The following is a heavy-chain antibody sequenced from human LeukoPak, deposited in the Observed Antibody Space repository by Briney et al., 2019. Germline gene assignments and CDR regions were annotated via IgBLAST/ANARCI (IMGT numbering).Heavy chain of an antibody. CDR1: EFTFSSYA. Sequence: PGGSLRLSCAASEFTFSSYAMHWVRQAPGKELEWVAVISYDGSNKYYADSVKGRFTISRDNSKNTLYLQMNSLRAEDTAVYYCARDRQPGGYTDYWGQGTLVTVSS. V-gene: IGHV3-30*01. CDR3: ARDRQPGGYTDY. D-gene: IGHD3-22*01. CDR2: ISYDGSNK. J-gene: IGHJ4*02.